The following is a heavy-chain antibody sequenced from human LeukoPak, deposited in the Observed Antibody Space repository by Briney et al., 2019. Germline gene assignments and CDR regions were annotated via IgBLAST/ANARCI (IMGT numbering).Heavy chain of an antibody. D-gene: IGHD5-18*01. Sequence: GGSLRLSCAASGFTFSNAWMSWVRQAPGKGLEWVGRIKSKTDGGTTDYAAPVKGRFTISRDDSKNKPYLQMNSLKTADTAVYYCTTDHRGYSYGLRDYYYYMDVWGKGTTVTVSS. CDR2: IKSKTDGGTT. V-gene: IGHV3-15*01. CDR3: TTDHRGYSYGLRDYYYYMDV. J-gene: IGHJ6*03. CDR1: GFTFSNAW.